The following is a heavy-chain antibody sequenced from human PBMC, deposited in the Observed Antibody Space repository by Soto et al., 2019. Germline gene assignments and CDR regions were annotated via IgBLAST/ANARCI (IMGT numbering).Heavy chain of an antibody. CDR1: CFSLGATGVG. V-gene: IGHV2-5*02. Sequence: QTALKASGPALVKPAQTLTLTCTVSCFSLGATGVGVGWISQSPGKALEWLTLLYWDDDKRYRPSLQNRLTITQDTSKNQVVLMMTNLDPLDTGTYYCAFCPPAFAWDPVAWGQGTLVTVSS. D-gene: IGHD1-26*01. CDR3: AFCPPAFAWDPVA. J-gene: IGHJ5*02. CDR2: LYWDDDK.